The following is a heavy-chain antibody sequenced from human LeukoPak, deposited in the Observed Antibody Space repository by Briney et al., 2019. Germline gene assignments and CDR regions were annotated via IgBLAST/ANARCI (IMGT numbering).Heavy chain of an antibody. V-gene: IGHV3-53*01. Sequence: GGSLRLSCAASGFTVSSKYMSWVRQAPGKGLEWVSVIYSGGLTYYADSVKGRFTISRDNSKNTLYLQVNSLRAEDTAVYYCARGREDYYYYMDVWGKGTTVTVSS. CDR2: IYSGGLT. CDR3: ARGREDYYYYMDV. J-gene: IGHJ6*03. CDR1: GFTVSSKY.